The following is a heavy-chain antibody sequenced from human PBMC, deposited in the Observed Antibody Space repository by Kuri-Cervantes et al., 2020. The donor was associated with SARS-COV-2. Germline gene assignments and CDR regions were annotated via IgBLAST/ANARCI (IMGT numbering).Heavy chain of an antibody. Sequence: GGSLRLSCAASGFTFSSYWMHWVRQAPGKGLVWVSRINSDGSSTSYADSVKGRFTISRDNSRNTVYLQMNTLRAEDTAVYFCARATRDFYYYCMDVWGQGTTVTVSS. V-gene: IGHV3-74*01. CDR3: ARATRDFYYYCMDV. J-gene: IGHJ6*02. CDR1: GFTFSSYW. CDR2: INSDGSST.